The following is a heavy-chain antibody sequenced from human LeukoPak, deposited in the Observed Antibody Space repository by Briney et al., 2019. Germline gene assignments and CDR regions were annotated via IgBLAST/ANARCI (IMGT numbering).Heavy chain of an antibody. CDR1: GITFNRYS. CDR2: ISRSSNYI. CDR3: ARATNYWHTLIEF. D-gene: IGHD5-24*01. V-gene: IGHV3-21*01. J-gene: IGHJ4*02. Sequence: GGSLRLSCAASGITFNRYSMNWVRQAPGKGLEWVSTISRSSNYIYYADSVKGRFTISRDNAKNSLYLQMNSLRAEDTAVYYCARATNYWHTLIEFWGQGTLVTVSS.